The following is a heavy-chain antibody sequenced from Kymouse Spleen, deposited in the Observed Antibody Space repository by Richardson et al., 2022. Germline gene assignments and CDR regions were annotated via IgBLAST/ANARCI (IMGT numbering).Heavy chain of an antibody. CDR3: TRRPCIAARAYYGMDV. D-gene: IGHD6-6*01. CDR1: GFTFGDYA. CDR2: IRSKAYGGTT. Sequence: EVQLVESGGGLVKPGRSLRLSCTASGFTFGDYAMSWFRQAPGKGLEWVGFIRSKAYGGTTEYAASVKGRFTISRDDSKSIAYLQMNSLKTEDTAVYYCTRRPCIAARAYYGMDVWGQGTTVTVSS. V-gene: IGHV3-49*05. J-gene: IGHJ6*02.